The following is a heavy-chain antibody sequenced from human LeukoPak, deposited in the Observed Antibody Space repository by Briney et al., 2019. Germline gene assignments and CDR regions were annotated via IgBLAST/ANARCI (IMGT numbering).Heavy chain of an antibody. CDR2: ISGSGGST. J-gene: IGHJ4*02. CDR1: VFTLSSYA. CDR3: AACWSGYYTIDY. V-gene: IGHV3-23*01. D-gene: IGHD3-3*01. Sequence: GGSLRLSCGPSVFTLSSYAMRCPRGAPEKGLEWGSSISGSGGSTYYTDSVKGRFTIYRHNSKNTLYLQMNSLRAEDTAVYYCAACWSGYYTIDYWGQGTLVTVSS.